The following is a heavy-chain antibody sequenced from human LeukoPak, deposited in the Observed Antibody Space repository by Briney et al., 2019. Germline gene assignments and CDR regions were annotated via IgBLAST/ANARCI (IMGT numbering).Heavy chain of an antibody. J-gene: IGHJ6*03. V-gene: IGHV1-69*05. CDR1: AGTFNSYA. D-gene: IGHD5-24*01. CDR3: ASGSLGDGYGVGDYYQYMDV. CDR2: IMPLFGTA. Sequence: SVKVSCKASAGTFNSYAISWVRQAPGQGLEWMGGIMPLFGTANYAQEFQGRVTFTTDESASTAYMEVSSLRSEDTAVYYCASGSLGDGYGVGDYYQYMDVWGKGTTVTVSS.